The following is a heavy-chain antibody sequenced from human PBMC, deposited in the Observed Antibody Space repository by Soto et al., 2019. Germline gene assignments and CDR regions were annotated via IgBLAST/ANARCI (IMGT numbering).Heavy chain of an antibody. CDR2: INPSGGST. V-gene: IGHV1-46*01. J-gene: IGHJ6*02. CDR1: GYTFTSYY. CDR3: ARAPPYYYDSSGYYRSGSYYYYGMDV. Sequence: GSVKVSCKASGYTFTSYYMHWVRQAPAQGLGWVGIINPSGGSTSYAQKFQGRVTMTRDTSTSTVYMELSSLRSEDTAVYYCARAPPYYYDSSGYYRSGSYYYYGMDVWGQGTTVTVSS. D-gene: IGHD3-22*01.